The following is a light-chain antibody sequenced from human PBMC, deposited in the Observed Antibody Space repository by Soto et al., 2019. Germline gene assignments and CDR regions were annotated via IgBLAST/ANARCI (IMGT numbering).Light chain of an antibody. CDR1: SSNIGSNF. V-gene: IGLV1-47*01. CDR2: TNN. J-gene: IGLJ2*01. Sequence: QSVLTQPPSASGTPGQRVAISCSGSSSNIGSNFVHWYQQLPGAAPKLLIYTNNQRPSGVPDRFSGSKSGPSASLAISGLRSEDEGDYYCATLDDILSGVVFGGGTKLTVL. CDR3: ATLDDILSGVV.